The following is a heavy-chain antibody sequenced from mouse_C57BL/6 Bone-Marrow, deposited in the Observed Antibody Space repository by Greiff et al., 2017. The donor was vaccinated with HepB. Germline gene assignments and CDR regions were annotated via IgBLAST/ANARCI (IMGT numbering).Heavy chain of an antibody. Sequence: EVKVVESGGGLVQPGGSLSLSCAASGFTFTDYYMSWVRQPPGKALEWLGFIRNKANGYTTEYSASVKGRFTISRDNSQSILYLQMNALRAEDSATYYCARYVRGYPWFAYWGQGTLVTVSA. CDR1: GFTFTDYY. CDR2: IRNKANGYTT. J-gene: IGHJ3*01. V-gene: IGHV7-3*01. CDR3: ARYVRGYPWFAY. D-gene: IGHD2-2*01.